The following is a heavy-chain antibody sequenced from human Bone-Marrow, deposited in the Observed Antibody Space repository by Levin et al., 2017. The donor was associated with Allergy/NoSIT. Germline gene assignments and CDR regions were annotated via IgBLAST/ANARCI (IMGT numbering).Heavy chain of an antibody. CDR2: ISVYNGHT. Sequence: AASVKVSCKASGYTFSNFGISWVRQAPGRGPEWMGGISVYNGHTKYAQKLQGRITLTTDTSTSTAYMEVRSLRSDDTAVYYCARLGSGWYDQYYGMDVWGLGTSVTVSS. D-gene: IGHD6-19*01. J-gene: IGHJ6*02. CDR1: GYTFSNFG. CDR3: ARLGSGWYDQYYGMDV. V-gene: IGHV1-18*01.